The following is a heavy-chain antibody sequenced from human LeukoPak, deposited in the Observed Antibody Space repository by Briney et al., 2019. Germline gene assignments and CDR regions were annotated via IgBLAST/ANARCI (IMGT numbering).Heavy chain of an antibody. V-gene: IGHV4-34*01. J-gene: IGHJ6*02. CDR3: ARGTGVVGGSYYYYGMDV. D-gene: IGHD1-26*01. Sequence: SETLSLTCAVYGGSFSGYYWSWIRQPPGKGLEWIGEINHSGSTNYNPSLKSRVTISVDTSKNQFSLKLSSVTAADTAVYYCARGTGVVGGSYYYYGMDVWGQGTTVTVSS. CDR2: INHSGST. CDR1: GGSFSGYY.